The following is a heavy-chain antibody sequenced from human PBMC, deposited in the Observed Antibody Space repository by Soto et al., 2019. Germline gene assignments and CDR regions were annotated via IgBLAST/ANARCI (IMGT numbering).Heavy chain of an antibody. CDR3: ARKDYDSRIDF. Sequence: SETLSLTCTVSGDPVSGGSFYWSWIRQPPGKGLEWIGYVYYTGNSNNNPSLNSRVTISIDTSKNEFSLKLRSVTAADTAVYYCARKDYDSRIDFWGQGTLVTVSS. CDR1: GDPVSGGSFY. V-gene: IGHV4-61*01. D-gene: IGHD3-22*01. CDR2: VYYTGNS. J-gene: IGHJ4*02.